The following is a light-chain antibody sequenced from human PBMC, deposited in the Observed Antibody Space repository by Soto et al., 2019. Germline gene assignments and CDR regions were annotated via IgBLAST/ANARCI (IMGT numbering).Light chain of an antibody. CDR1: QSVSRN. J-gene: IGKJ1*01. Sequence: EIVLTQSPATLCLSTGERATLSCRASQSVSRNLAWYQQKPGQAPRLLIYDASNRATGIPARFSGSGSVTDFTLTISSLEPEDFAVYYCQQYGASPATFGQGTKVDIK. CDR2: DAS. CDR3: QQYGASPAT. V-gene: IGKV3-11*01.